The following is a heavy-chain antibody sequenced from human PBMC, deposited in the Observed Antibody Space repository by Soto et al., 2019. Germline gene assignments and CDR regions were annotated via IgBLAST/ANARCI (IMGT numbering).Heavy chain of an antibody. CDR2: TYYRSKWYN. D-gene: IGHD2-15*01. J-gene: IGHJ5*02. Sequence: SQTLSLTCAISGDSVSSNSAAWNWIRQSPSRGLEWLGRTYYRSKWYNDYAVSVKSRITINPDTSKNQFSLQLNSVTPADTAVYYCARAYCRGGSCWAWSNWFDPWGQGTLVTVSS. CDR1: GDSVSSNSAA. CDR3: ARAYCRGGSCWAWSNWFDP. V-gene: IGHV6-1*01.